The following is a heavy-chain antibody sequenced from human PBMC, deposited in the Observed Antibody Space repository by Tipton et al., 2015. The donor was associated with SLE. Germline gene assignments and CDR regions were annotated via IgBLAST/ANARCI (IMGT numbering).Heavy chain of an antibody. CDR3: ARGKSSGYSSGWYEGAFDI. V-gene: IGHV4-4*07. CDR2: IYTSGST. Sequence: TLSLTCTVSGGSISSYYWSWIRQPAGKGLEWIGRIYTSGSTNYNPSLKSRVTMSVDTSKNQLSLKLRSVTAADTAVYYCARGKSSGYSSGWYEGAFDIWGQGTMVTVSS. CDR1: GGSISSYY. J-gene: IGHJ3*02. D-gene: IGHD6-19*01.